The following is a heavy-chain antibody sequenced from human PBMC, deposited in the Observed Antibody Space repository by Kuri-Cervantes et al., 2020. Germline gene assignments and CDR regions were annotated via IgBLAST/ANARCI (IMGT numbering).Heavy chain of an antibody. CDR3: ARGATIFGVVPDY. CDR2: IYYTGRT. D-gene: IGHD3-3*01. J-gene: IGHJ4*02. CDR1: GGSISSYY. V-gene: IGHV4-59*08. Sequence: SETLSLTCTVSGGSISSYYWSWIRQPPGKGLEWIGYIYYTGRTNYNPSLRSRVTISVDTSKNQFSLKLSSVTAADTAVYYCARGATIFGVVPDYWGQGTLVTVSS.